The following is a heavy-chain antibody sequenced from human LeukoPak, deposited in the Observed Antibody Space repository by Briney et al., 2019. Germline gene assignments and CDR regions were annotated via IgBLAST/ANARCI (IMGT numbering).Heavy chain of an antibody. CDR1: GFTVSSSE. CDR2: ISSSGSTI. CDR3: ARAHSGSYYAFDY. V-gene: IGHV3-48*03. Sequence: GESLRLSCAASGFTVSSSEMNWVRQAPGKGLEWISYISSSGSTIHYADSVKGRFTISRDNAKNSLYLQMNSLRAEDTAVYYCARAHSGSYYAFDYWGQGTLVTVSS. D-gene: IGHD1-26*01. J-gene: IGHJ4*02.